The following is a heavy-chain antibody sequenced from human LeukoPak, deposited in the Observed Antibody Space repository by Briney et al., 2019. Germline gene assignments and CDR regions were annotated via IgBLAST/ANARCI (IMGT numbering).Heavy chain of an antibody. Sequence: GASVKVSCKASGYTFTDNYIHWVRQAPGQGLEWMGWINPNSGGTNYAQKFQGRVTMTRDTSISTAYMELSRLTSDDTAVYYCARDPPIGGADVFDIWGQGTMVTVSS. V-gene: IGHV1-2*02. CDR2: INPNSGGT. J-gene: IGHJ3*02. CDR3: ARDPPIGGADVFDI. CDR1: GYTFTDNY. D-gene: IGHD3-10*01.